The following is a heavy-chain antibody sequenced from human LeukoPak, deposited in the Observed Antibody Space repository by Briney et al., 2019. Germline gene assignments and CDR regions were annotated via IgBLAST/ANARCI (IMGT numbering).Heavy chain of an antibody. CDR3: ARDSKVVTAMGVGAY. D-gene: IGHD2-21*02. CDR2: ISAYNGNT. J-gene: IGHJ4*02. Sequence: ASVKVSYKASGYTFTSYGISWVRQAPGQGLEWMGWISAYNGNTNYAQKLQGRVTMTTDTSTSTAYMELRSLRSDDTAVYYCARDSKVVTAMGVGAYWGQGTLVTVSS. CDR1: GYTFTSYG. V-gene: IGHV1-18*01.